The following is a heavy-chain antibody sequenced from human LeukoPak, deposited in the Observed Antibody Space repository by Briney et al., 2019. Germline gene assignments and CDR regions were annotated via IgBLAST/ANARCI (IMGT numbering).Heavy chain of an antibody. V-gene: IGHV3-53*01. CDR3: ASSISGDYFDY. J-gene: IGHJ4*02. CDR2: IYSGGST. CDR1: GFTVSSNY. Sequence: PGGSLRLSCAASGFTVSSNYMSWVRQAPGKGLEWVSVIYSGGSTYYADSVKGRFTISRDNSKNTLYLQMNSLRAEDTAVYYCASSISGDYFDYWGQGTLVTVSS.